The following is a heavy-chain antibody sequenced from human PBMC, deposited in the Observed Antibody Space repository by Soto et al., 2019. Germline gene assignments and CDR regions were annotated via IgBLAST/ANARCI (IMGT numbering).Heavy chain of an antibody. CDR1: GGSFSSDSFI. D-gene: IGHD1-26*01. Sequence: SETLSLTCSVSGGSFSSDSFIWSWVRQFPGKGLEWIGYVYYSGTTYSHPSLNSRVSISVDTSENQFSLRLTSVTAADTAVYYCVTVNLVGAAYYFDYWGPGTLVTVSS. CDR3: VTVNLVGAAYYFDY. V-gene: IGHV4-30-4*08. CDR2: VYYSGTT. J-gene: IGHJ4*02.